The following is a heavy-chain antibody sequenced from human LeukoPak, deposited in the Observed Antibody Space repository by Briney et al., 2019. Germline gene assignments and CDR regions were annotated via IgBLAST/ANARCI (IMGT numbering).Heavy chain of an antibody. Sequence: ASVKVPCKASGGTFSSYTIGWVRQAPGQGLEWMGRIIPILGIADYAQRFQGRVTITADKPTSTAYMELSSLRSEDTAVYYCARDRAAAGTWFDFWGQGTLVTVSS. CDR3: ARDRAAAGTWFDF. CDR2: IIPILGIA. J-gene: IGHJ4*02. CDR1: GGTFSSYT. V-gene: IGHV1-69*04. D-gene: IGHD6-13*01.